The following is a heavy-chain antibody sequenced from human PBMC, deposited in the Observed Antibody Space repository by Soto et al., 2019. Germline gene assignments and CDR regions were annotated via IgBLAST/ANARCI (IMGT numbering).Heavy chain of an antibody. Sequence: SETLSLTCTVSGVSINSYYWNWIRQPPGKGLEWIGYVHHSGSTNYNPSLKSRVTMSVDTSKNQFSLKLSSVTAADTAVYYCTRARGSGSYYPFDYWGQGTLVTVS. CDR1: GVSINSYY. J-gene: IGHJ4*02. V-gene: IGHV4-59*01. CDR2: VHHSGST. D-gene: IGHD3-10*01. CDR3: TRARGSGSYYPFDY.